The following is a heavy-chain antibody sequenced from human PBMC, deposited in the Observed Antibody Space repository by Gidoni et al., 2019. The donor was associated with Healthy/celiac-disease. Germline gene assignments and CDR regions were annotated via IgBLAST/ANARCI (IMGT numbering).Heavy chain of an antibody. J-gene: IGHJ5*02. CDR3: AKDPSGVVPAAIRGWFDP. CDR1: GFTFSSYG. V-gene: IGHV3-30*18. CDR2: ISYDGSNK. D-gene: IGHD2-2*02. Sequence: QVQLVESGGGVVQPGRSLRLSCAASGFTFSSYGMHWVRQAPGKGLEWVAVISYDGSNKYYADSVKGRFTISRDNSKNTLYLQMNSLRAEDTAVYYCAKDPSGVVPAAIRGWFDPWGQGTLVTVSS.